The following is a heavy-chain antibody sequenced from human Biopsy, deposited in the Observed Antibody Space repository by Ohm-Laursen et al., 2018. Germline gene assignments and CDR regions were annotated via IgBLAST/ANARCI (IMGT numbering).Heavy chain of an antibody. CDR3: ARERGGYKRTDY. J-gene: IGHJ4*02. CDR2: INTYNGNT. D-gene: IGHD5-24*01. V-gene: IGHV1-18*01. CDR1: GGTLITYA. Sequence: ASSVKVSCKVSGGTLITYAISWVRQAPGQGLEWMGWINTYNGNTNYAQNLQGRVTMTTDTSTSTAYMELRSLRSDDTAVYYCARERGGYKRTDYWGQGTLVTVSS.